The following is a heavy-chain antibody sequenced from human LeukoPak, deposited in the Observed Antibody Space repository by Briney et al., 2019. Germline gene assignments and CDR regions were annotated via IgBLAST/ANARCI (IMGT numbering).Heavy chain of an antibody. CDR3: ARGLGYYDILTGYYNQPYFDY. V-gene: IGHV1-46*01. CDR1: GYTFTSYY. J-gene: IGHJ4*02. D-gene: IGHD3-9*01. Sequence: ASVKVSCKASGYTFTSYYMHWVRQAPGQGLEWMGIINPSGASTSYAQKFQGRVTMTRDMSTSTVYMELSSLRSEDTAVYYCARGLGYYDILTGYYNQPYFDYWGQGTLVTVSS. CDR2: INPSGAST.